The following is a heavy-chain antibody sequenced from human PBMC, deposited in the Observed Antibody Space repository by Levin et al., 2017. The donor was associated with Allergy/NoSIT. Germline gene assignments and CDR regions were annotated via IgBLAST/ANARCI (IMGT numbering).Heavy chain of an antibody. CDR1: GFTFSTYG. Sequence: SCAASGFTFSTYGVHWVRQPPGKGLEWVAGISYDGSNKYYADSVKGRFSISRDNSKNTLYLQMTSLGADDTAVFYCAREPRGASSCPHFDHWGQGALVTVSS. V-gene: IGHV3-33*01. D-gene: IGHD6-13*01. CDR3: AREPRGASSCPHFDH. CDR2: ISYDGSNK. J-gene: IGHJ4*02.